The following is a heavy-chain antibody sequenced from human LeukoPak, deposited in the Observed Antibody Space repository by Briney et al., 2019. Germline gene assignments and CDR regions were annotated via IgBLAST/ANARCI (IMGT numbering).Heavy chain of an antibody. J-gene: IGHJ4*02. CDR3: AKRMDGPNY. D-gene: IGHD2-2*03. Sequence: GFTXXXYGMHWVRQAPGKGLEWVAVISYDGSNKYYADSVKGRFTISRDNSKNTLYLQMNSLRAEDTAVYYCAKRMDGPNYWGQGTLVTVSS. CDR1: GFTXXXYG. V-gene: IGHV3-30*18. CDR2: ISYDGSNK.